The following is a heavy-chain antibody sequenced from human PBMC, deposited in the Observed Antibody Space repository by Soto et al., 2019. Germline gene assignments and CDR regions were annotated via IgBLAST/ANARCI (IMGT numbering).Heavy chain of an antibody. D-gene: IGHD3-3*01. CDR2: ISSSSSTI. J-gene: IGHJ6*03. Sequence: GGSLRLSCAASGFTFSSYSMNWVRQAPGKGLEWVSYISSSSSTIYYADSVKGRFTISRDNAKNSLYLQMNSLRAEDTAVYYCARGSGYYDFWSGYPYYMDVWGKGTTVTVSS. CDR1: GFTFSSYS. CDR3: ARGSGYYDFWSGYPYYMDV. V-gene: IGHV3-48*01.